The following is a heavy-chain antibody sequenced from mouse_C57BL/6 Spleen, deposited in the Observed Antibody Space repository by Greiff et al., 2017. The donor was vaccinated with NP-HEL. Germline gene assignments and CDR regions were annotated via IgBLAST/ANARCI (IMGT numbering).Heavy chain of an antibody. Sequence: EVQVVESGGGLVKPGGSLKLSCAASGFTFSDYGMHWVRQAPEKGLEWVAYISSGSSTIYYADTVKGRFTISRDNAKNTLFLQMTSLRSEDTAMYYCARRGYGSSYEGYAMDYWGQGTSVTVSS. V-gene: IGHV5-17*01. D-gene: IGHD1-1*01. CDR1: GFTFSDYG. J-gene: IGHJ4*01. CDR3: ARRGYGSSYEGYAMDY. CDR2: ISSGSSTI.